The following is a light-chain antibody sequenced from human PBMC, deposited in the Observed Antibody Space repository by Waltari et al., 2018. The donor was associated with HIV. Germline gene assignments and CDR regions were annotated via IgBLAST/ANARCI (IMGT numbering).Light chain of an antibody. V-gene: IGKV1-9*01. CDR2: AAS. CDR3: QQLNTYPRT. Sequence: DIQLTQSPSFLSAAVGDRVTIPCRASQGISSYLAWYQQKPGKSPKLLIYAASTLQSGVPSRFSGSGSGTDFTLPISSLQPEDFATYYCQQLNTYPRTFGQGTKLEI. CDR1: QGISSY. J-gene: IGKJ2*01.